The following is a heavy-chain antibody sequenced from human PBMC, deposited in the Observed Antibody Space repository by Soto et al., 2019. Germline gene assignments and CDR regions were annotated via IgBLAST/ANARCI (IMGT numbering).Heavy chain of an antibody. Sequence: GGSMRLSCAASGFTFSSYSLNWVRQAQGKGLEWVSYITSSGTTVYYADSVRGRFTISRDNAKNSLYLQMNSLRDDDTAVYYCARGSSNWAYYFDFWGQGTLVTVSS. CDR1: GFTFSSYS. CDR3: ARGSSNWAYYFDF. V-gene: IGHV3-48*02. J-gene: IGHJ4*02. CDR2: ITSSGTTV. D-gene: IGHD6-13*01.